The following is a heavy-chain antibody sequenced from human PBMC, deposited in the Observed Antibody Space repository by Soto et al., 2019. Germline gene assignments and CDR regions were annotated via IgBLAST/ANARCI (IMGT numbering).Heavy chain of an antibody. J-gene: IGHJ6*02. CDR3: ARGRGAENTFYYYFGMDV. D-gene: IGHD3-16*01. CDR1: GGSFSGYY. CDR2: INHSGRT. V-gene: IGHV4-34*01. Sequence: QVQLQQWGAGLLKPSETLSLSCAVYGGSFSGYYWSWIRQPPGKGLEWIGEINHSGRTNYKPSLKSRVTVSVATSKKQCSLNLSSVTAADTAVYYCARGRGAENTFYYYFGMDVWGQGTTVTVSS.